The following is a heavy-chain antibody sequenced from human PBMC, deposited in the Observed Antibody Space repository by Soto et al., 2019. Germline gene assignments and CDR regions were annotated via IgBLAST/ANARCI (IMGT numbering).Heavy chain of an antibody. CDR2: IYDSGTS. Sequence: SDTLSLTCAVSGGSFSRGFWWSWVRQSPGKGLEWIGEIYDSGTSNYSPSLQSRVTISVDRSKNQFSLRMWSVTAADTAVYYCARGGGLSTKWYEGGFDSWGQGTLVTVSS. CDR1: GGSFSRGFW. J-gene: IGHJ4*02. D-gene: IGHD2-8*01. V-gene: IGHV4-4*02. CDR3: ARGGGLSTKWYEGGFDS.